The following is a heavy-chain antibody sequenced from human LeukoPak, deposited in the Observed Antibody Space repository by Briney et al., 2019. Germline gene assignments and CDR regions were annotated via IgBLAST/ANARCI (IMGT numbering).Heavy chain of an antibody. CDR3: AIYSSGWSLWD. J-gene: IGHJ4*02. D-gene: IGHD6-19*01. CDR1: GFSFSNYD. CDR2: ISDSGGGS. V-gene: IGHV3-23*01. Sequence: PGGSLRLSCGASGFSFSNYDMNWVRQAPGKGLEWVSVISDSGGGSNYADSVKGRFTISRDNSKNTLYLQMNSLRAEDTAVYYCAIYSSGWSLWDWGQGTLVTVSS.